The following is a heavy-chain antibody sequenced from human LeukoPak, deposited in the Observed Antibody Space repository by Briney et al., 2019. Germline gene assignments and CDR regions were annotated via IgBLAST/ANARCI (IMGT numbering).Heavy chain of an antibody. J-gene: IGHJ5*02. V-gene: IGHV3-7*01. CDR3: ARRLRGSIVGATVPVRLGSAAYNWFDP. Sequence: GGSLRLSCAASGFTFSSVDYWMTWVRQAPGKGLEWVANIKYDGSQKYYVDSVKDRFTISRDNAKNSLYLQMNSLRAEDTAVYYCARRLRGSIVGATVPVRLGSAAYNWFDPWGQGTLVTVSS. CDR2: IKYDGSQK. CDR1: GFTFSSVDYW. D-gene: IGHD1-26*01.